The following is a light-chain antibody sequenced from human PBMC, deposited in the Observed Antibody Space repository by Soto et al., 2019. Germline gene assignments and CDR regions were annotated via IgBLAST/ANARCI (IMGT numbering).Light chain of an antibody. CDR3: TSYVGNDIWV. Sequence: QSALTQPPSASGSPGQSVTISCTGTSSDVGAYKYVSWYQQYPGKAPKLMIYEVTKRPSGVPDRFSGSKSGNTASLTVSGLQAHDEADYYCTSYVGNDIWVFGGGTQLTVL. V-gene: IGLV2-8*01. CDR1: SSDVGAYKY. J-gene: IGLJ3*02. CDR2: EVT.